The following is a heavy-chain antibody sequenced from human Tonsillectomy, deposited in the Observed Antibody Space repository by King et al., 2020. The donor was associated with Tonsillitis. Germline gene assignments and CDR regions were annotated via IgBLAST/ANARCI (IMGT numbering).Heavy chain of an antibody. V-gene: IGHV4-39*01. D-gene: IGHD2-2*01. CDR2: IYYSGST. CDR1: GGSISSSSCY. CDR3: ARLYCSSTSCLYPDWFDP. Sequence: QLQESGPGLVKPSETLSLTCTVSGGSISSSSCYWGWIRQPPGKGLEWIGSIYYSGSTYYNPSLKSRVTISVDTSKNQFSLNLSSVTATDTAVYYCARLYCSSTSCLYPDWFDPWGPGTLVTVSS. J-gene: IGHJ5*02.